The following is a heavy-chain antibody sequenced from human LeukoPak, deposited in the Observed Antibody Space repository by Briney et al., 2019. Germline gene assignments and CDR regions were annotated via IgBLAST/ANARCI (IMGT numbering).Heavy chain of an antibody. D-gene: IGHD3-10*01. Sequence: SETLSLTCTVSGGSISSSSYYWGWIRQPPGKGLEWIGSIYHSGSTNYNPSLKSRVTISVDKSKNQFSLKLSSVTAADTAVYYCREYGSGSYWGGDYYMDVWGKGTTVTVSS. CDR1: GGSISSSSYY. J-gene: IGHJ6*03. CDR3: REYGSGSYWGGDYYMDV. V-gene: IGHV4-39*07. CDR2: IYHSGST.